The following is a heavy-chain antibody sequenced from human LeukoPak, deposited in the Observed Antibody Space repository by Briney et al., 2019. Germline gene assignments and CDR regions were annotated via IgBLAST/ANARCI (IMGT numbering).Heavy chain of an antibody. CDR2: INPNSGGT. J-gene: IGHJ4*02. CDR3: RRGGSGGSYPFDY. Sequence: GASVKVSCKASGYTFTGYYMHWVRQAPGQGLEWMGWINPNSGGTSYAQKFQGRVTMTRDTSISTAYMEVSRLRYDDTAVYYCRRGGSGGSYPFDYWGQGTLVTVSS. CDR1: GYTFTGYY. V-gene: IGHV1-2*02. D-gene: IGHD1-26*01.